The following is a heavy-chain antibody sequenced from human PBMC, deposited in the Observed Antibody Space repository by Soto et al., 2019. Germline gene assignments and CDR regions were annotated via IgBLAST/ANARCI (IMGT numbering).Heavy chain of an antibody. CDR3: AGGGGTMVRGPLVDGLDV. J-gene: IGHJ6*02. CDR1: GGTFRTFA. D-gene: IGHD3-10*01. CDR2: IIPVFGTP. V-gene: IGHV1-69*01. Sequence: QVQLVQSGAEVKEPGSSVKVSCKASGGTFRTFAISWVRQAPGQGPGWMGGIIPVFGTPNYAQKCQGRASITADESTSTAYMELSSLRSEDTAVYYCAGGGGTMVRGPLVDGLDVWGQGTTGTVSS.